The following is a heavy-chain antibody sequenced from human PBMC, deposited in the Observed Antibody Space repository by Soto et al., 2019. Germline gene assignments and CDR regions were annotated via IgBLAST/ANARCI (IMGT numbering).Heavy chain of an antibody. CDR2: VFYGGT. J-gene: IGHJ4*02. D-gene: IGHD3-16*01. CDR3: ASYRGALYFES. V-gene: IGHV4-59*01. Sequence: ASETLSLTCSVSGRSMSSNYWSWIRQSPDKGLEWLGYVFYGGTDYNPSLGGRVSMSVETSKSQSSLKLTSVTVADTAVYYCASYRGALYFESWGPGILVTVSS. CDR1: GRSMSSNY.